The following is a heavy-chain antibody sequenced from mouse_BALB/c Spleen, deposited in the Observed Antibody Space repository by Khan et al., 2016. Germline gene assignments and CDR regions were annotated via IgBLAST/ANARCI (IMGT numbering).Heavy chain of an antibody. CDR2: IDPANGNT. Sequence: VQLQQSGAELVKPGASVKLSCTASGFNIKDTYMHWVKQRPEQGLEWIGRIDPANGNTKYDPKFQGKATITADTSSNTAYLQLSSLTSEDTAVYSSARSSWEWFAYWGQGTLVTVSA. J-gene: IGHJ3*01. CDR3: ARSSWEWFAY. D-gene: IGHD4-1*01. V-gene: IGHV14-3*02. CDR1: GFNIKDTY.